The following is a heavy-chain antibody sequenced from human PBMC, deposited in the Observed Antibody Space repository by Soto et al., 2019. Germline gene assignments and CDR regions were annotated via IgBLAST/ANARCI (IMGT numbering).Heavy chain of an antibody. Sequence: PSETLSLTCTVSGGSITSNYWSWIRQPPGKGLEWIGYIYYTESPYSGSTNYNPSLKSRVTISGDTSQNQFSLKLGSVAAADTAVYYCARDSRSGYYLDYWGQGTLVTVSS. CDR2: IYYTESPYSGST. V-gene: IGHV4-59*12. D-gene: IGHD3-22*01. J-gene: IGHJ4*02. CDR3: ARDSRSGYYLDY. CDR1: GGSITSNY.